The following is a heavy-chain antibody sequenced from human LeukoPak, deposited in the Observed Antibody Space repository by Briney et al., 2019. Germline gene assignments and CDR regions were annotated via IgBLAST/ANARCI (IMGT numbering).Heavy chain of an antibody. J-gene: IGHJ5*02. CDR2: IIPIFGTA. CDR3: ARYRPGRNWFDP. D-gene: IGHD3-10*01. V-gene: IGHV1-69*05. CDR1: GGAFSSYA. Sequence: GASVKVSCKVSGGAFSSYAISWVRQAPGQGLEWMGGIIPIFGTANYAQNFQGRVTITTDESTSTAYMELSSLRSEDTAVYYCARYRPGRNWFDPWGQGTLVTVSS.